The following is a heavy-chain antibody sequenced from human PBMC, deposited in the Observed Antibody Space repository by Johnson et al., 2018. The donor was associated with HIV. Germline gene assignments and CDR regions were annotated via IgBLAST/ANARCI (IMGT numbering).Heavy chain of an antibody. J-gene: IGHJ3*02. CDR2: IYSGGST. V-gene: IGHV3-66*01. Sequence: VQLVESGGGLVQPGGSLRLACATSGFTVRTNYMNWVRQAPGKGLEWVSVIYSGGSTYYADSVKGRFTISRDNSKNTLYLQMNSLRAEDTAVYYCAREAYCSGGSCYDAFDIWSQGTMVTVSS. D-gene: IGHD2-15*01. CDR3: AREAYCSGGSCYDAFDI. CDR1: GFTVRTNY.